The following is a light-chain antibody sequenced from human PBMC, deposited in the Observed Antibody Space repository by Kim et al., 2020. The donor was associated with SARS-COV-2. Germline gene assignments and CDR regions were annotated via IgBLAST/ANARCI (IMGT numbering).Light chain of an antibody. CDR1: VLSSRY. CDR2: GKN. Sequence: VHLCQTLWTACTGDVLSSRYTTWYQQKPGKAPILVIYGKNSRPSGIPDRFSGSRSGNTASLTISGIQAEDEADYFCNSRATNDGVVFGGGTQLTVL. V-gene: IGLV3-19*01. CDR3: NSRATNDGVV. J-gene: IGLJ2*01.